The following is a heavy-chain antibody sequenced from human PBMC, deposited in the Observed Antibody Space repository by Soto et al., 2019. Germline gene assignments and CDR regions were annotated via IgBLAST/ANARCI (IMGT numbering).Heavy chain of an antibody. CDR2: IDWDDDK. CDR3: ARSITIFGVAHDAFDI. V-gene: IGHV2-70*01. CDR1: GFSLSTSGMC. Sequence: SGPTLVNPTQTLTLTCTFSGFSLSTSGMCVSWIRQPPGKALEWLALIDWDDDKYYSTSLKTRLTISKDTSKNQVVLTMTNMDPVDTATYYCARSITIFGVAHDAFDIWGQGTMVTVSS. D-gene: IGHD3-3*01. J-gene: IGHJ3*02.